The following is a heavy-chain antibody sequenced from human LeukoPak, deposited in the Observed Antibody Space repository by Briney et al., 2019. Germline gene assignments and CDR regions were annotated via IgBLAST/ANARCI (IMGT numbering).Heavy chain of an antibody. Sequence: GGSLRLSCAASGFTFSSYAMHWVRQAPGKGLEYVSAISSNGGSTYYANSVKGRFTISRDNSKNTLYLQMGSLRAEDMAVYYCARDTFLRGSYSPGTIDYWGQGTLVTVSS. V-gene: IGHV3-64*01. CDR3: ARDTFLRGSYSPGTIDY. D-gene: IGHD1-26*01. J-gene: IGHJ4*02. CDR2: ISSNGGST. CDR1: GFTFSSYA.